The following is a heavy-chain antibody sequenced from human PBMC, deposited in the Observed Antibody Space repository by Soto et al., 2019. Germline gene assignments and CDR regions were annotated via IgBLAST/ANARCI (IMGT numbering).Heavy chain of an antibody. V-gene: IGHV3-74*01. J-gene: IGHJ6*02. Sequence: GGSLRLSCAASGFTFSSYWMHWVRQAPGKGLVWVSRINSDGSSTSYADSVKGRFTISRDNAKNTVYLEMKSLRVEDTAVYYCAGPVATITSYYGMDVWGQGTSVTVS. CDR2: INSDGSST. CDR1: GFTFSSYW. CDR3: AGPVATITSYYGMDV. D-gene: IGHD4-4*01.